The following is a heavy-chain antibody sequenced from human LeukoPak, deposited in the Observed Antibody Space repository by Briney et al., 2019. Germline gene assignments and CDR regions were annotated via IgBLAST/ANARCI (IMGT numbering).Heavy chain of an antibody. CDR3: ARVWMDGYFDY. CDR1: GVSISSHY. Sequence: PSETLSLTCTVSGVSISSHYWSWIRQPAGKGPEWIGRIYTSGSTNHNPSLKSRVTMSLDTSKKQFSLKLTSVTAADTAVYYCARVWMDGYFDYWGQGTLVAVSS. CDR2: IYTSGST. V-gene: IGHV4-4*07. D-gene: IGHD3-3*01. J-gene: IGHJ4*02.